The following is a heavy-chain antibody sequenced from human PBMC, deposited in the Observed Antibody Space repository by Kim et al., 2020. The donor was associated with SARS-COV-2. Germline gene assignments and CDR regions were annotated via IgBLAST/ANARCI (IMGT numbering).Heavy chain of an antibody. CDR2: ISWNSGGI. CDR1: GFTFDDYA. J-gene: IGHJ4*02. CDR3: AKDVDRVLVGATSYFDY. Sequence: GGSLRLSCAASGFTFDDYAMHWVRQAPGKGLEWVSGISWNSGGIGYADSVKGRFTISRDNAKNSLYLQMNSLRAEDTALYYCAKDVDRVLVGATSYFDYWGQGTLVTVSS. D-gene: IGHD1-26*01. V-gene: IGHV3-9*01.